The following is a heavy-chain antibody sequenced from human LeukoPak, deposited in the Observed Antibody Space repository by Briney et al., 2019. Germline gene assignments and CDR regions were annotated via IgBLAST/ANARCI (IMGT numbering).Heavy chain of an antibody. CDR2: IYYSGST. CDR1: GGSISSGGYY. D-gene: IGHD2-2*02. Sequence: PSQTLSLTCTVSGGSISSGGYYWSWIRQHPGKGLEWIGYIYYSGSTYYNPSLKSRVTISVDTSKNQFSLKLSSVTAADTAVYYCARGFVVVPAAIRLSAFDIWGQGTMVTVSS. V-gene: IGHV4-31*03. J-gene: IGHJ3*02. CDR3: ARGFVVVPAAIRLSAFDI.